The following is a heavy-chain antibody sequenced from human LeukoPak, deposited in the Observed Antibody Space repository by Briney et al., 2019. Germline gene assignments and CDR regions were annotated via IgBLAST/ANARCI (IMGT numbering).Heavy chain of an antibody. CDR3: ARHLLWFGELSGGFDY. D-gene: IGHD3-10*01. Sequence: PGGSLRLSCAASGFTFTSYGMSWVRQAPGKGLEWVSGISGSGGSTYYADSVKGRFTISRNNSKNTLYLQMNNLRAEDTAVYYCARHLLWFGELSGGFDYWGQGTLVTVSS. J-gene: IGHJ4*02. CDR1: GFTFTSYG. V-gene: IGHV3-23*01. CDR2: ISGSGGST.